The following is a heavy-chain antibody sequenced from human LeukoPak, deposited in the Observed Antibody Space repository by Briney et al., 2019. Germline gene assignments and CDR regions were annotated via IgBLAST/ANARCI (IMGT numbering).Heavy chain of an antibody. CDR3: ARQVGVRGYSGYAMLDY. V-gene: IGHV5-51*01. CDR2: IYPGDSDT. Sequence: GESLKISCKGSGYSFTSYWIAWVRQMPGKGLEWMGIIYPGDSDTRYSPSLQGQVTISADKSISTAYLQWSSLKASDTAMYYCARQVGVRGYSGYAMLDYWGQGTLVTVSS. D-gene: IGHD5-12*01. CDR1: GYSFTSYW. J-gene: IGHJ4*02.